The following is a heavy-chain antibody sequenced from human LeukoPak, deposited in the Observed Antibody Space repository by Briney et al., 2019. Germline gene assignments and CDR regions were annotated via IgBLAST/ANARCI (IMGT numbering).Heavy chain of an antibody. V-gene: IGHV3-30*04. CDR3: AKDGEPGTYFDY. CDR1: GFTFSSSA. CDR2: ISNDESNK. D-gene: IGHD1-26*01. Sequence: GRSLRLSCAASGFTFSSSAMHWVRQPPGKGLEWVTVISNDESNKYYADSVKGRFTISRDNSKNTLYLQMNSLRAEDTAVYYCAKDGEPGTYFDYWGQGTLVTVSS. J-gene: IGHJ4*02.